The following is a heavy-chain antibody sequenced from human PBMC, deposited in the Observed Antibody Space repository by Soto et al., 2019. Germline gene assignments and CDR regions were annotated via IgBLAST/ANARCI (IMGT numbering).Heavy chain of an antibody. J-gene: IGHJ4*02. V-gene: IGHV1-2*02. CDR2: INPNSGGT. CDR3: ARGVVDTAMVYYFDY. D-gene: IGHD5-18*01. CDR1: GYTFTGYY. Sequence: FSCKASGYTFTGYYMHWVRQAPGQGLEWMGWINPNSGGTNYAQKFQGRVTMTRDTSISTAYMELSRLRSDDTAVYYCARGVVDTAMVYYFDYRGQGTLVTVSS.